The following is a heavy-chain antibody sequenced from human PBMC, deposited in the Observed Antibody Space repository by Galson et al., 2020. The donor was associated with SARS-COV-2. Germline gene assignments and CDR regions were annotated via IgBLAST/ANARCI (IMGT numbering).Heavy chain of an antibody. V-gene: IGHV4-59*01. CDR1: GGSIGSYY. D-gene: IGHD2-21*01. J-gene: IGHJ6*03. CDR3: ARLCGGDCSYYYYYYMDV. Sequence: SETLSLTCTVSGGSIGSYYWSWIRQPPGKGLEWIGYIYYSGSTNYNPSLKSRVTISVDTSKNQFSLKLSSVTAADTAVYYCARLCGGDCSYYYYYYMDVWGKGTTVTVSS. CDR2: IYYSGST.